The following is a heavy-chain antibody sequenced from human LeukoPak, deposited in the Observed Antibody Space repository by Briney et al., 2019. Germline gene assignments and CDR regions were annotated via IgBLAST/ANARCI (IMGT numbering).Heavy chain of an antibody. CDR2: IIPIFGTA. V-gene: IGHV1-69*06. Sequence: SVKVSCEASGGTFSSYVISWVRQAPGQGLEWMGGIIPIFGTANYAQKFQGRVTIIADKSTSTAYMELSSLSSEDTAVYYCARSRSCNGGSCYSDPYYYGMDVWGKGTTVTVSS. CDR3: ARSRSCNGGSCYSDPYYYGMDV. J-gene: IGHJ6*04. D-gene: IGHD2-15*01. CDR1: GGTFSSYV.